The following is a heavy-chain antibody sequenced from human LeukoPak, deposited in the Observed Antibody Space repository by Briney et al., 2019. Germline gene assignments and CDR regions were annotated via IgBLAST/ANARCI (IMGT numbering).Heavy chain of an antibody. CDR3: ARGGGMTTVVHGSFDY. CDR1: GFTFKSYA. J-gene: IGHJ4*02. D-gene: IGHD4-23*01. Sequence: PGGSLRLSCAASGFTFKSYAMNWVRQAPGKGLEWVSSIGGSGGRTYYADSVTGRFSISRDNSKNMVYLQMNSLRAADTAVYYCARGGGMTTVVHGSFDYWGQGTLVTVSS. V-gene: IGHV3-23*01. CDR2: IGGSGGRT.